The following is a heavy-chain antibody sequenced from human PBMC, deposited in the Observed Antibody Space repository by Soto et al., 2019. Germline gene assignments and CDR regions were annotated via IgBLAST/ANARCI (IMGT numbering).Heavy chain of an antibody. CDR1: GFTFSSYA. V-gene: IGHV3-23*01. Sequence: GGSLKLSCAASGFTFSSYAMSWVRQAPGKGLEWVSAISGSGGSTYYADSVKGRFTISRDNSKNTLYLQMNSLRAEDTAVYYCAKEYYGSGSYYNGETDLDSWGQGTLVTVSS. D-gene: IGHD3-10*01. J-gene: IGHJ4*02. CDR2: ISGSGGST. CDR3: AKEYYGSGSYYNGETDLDS.